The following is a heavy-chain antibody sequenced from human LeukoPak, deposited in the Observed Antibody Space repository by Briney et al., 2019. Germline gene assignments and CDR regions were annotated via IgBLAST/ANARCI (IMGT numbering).Heavy chain of an antibody. V-gene: IGHV4-30-2*01. J-gene: IGHJ4*02. CDR1: GGSISSGGYS. D-gene: IGHD2-2*01. CDR3: ARARGYCSSTSCYFDY. CDR2: IYHSGST. Sequence: SQTLSLTCAVSGGSISSGGYSWSWIRQPPGKGLEWIGYIYHSGSTYYNPSLKSRVTISVDRSKNQFSLKLSSVTAADTVVYYCARARGYCSSTSCYFDYWGQGTLVTVSS.